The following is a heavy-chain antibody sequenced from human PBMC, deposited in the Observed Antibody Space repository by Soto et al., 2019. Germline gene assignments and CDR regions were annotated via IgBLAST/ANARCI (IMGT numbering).Heavy chain of an antibody. Sequence: PSETLSLTCTVSGGSISSYYWSWIRQPPGKGLEWIGYIYYIGSTNYNPSLKSRVTISVDTSKNQFSLKLSSVTAADTAVYYCARGLRRQLLNWFDPWGQGILVTV. J-gene: IGHJ5*02. CDR1: GGSISSYY. CDR2: IYYIGST. V-gene: IGHV4-59*01. CDR3: ARGLRRQLLNWFDP. D-gene: IGHD2-2*01.